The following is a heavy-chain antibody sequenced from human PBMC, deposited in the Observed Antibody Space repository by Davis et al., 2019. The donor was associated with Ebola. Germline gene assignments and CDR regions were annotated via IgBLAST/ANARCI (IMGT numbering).Heavy chain of an antibody. J-gene: IGHJ6*02. CDR3: ASNHYYYYGMDV. CDR2: IDPSDSYT. Sequence: KVSCKGSGYSFTSYWISWVRQMPGKGLEWMGRIDPSDSYTNYSPSFQGHVTISADKSISTAYLQWSSLKASDTAMYYCASNHYYYYGMDVWGQGTTVTVSS. V-gene: IGHV5-10-1*01. CDR1: GYSFTSYW.